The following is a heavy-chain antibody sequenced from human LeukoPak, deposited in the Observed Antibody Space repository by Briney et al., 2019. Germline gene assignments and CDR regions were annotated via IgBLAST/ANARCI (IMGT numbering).Heavy chain of an antibody. V-gene: IGHV3-48*04. J-gene: IGHJ6*02. CDR3: ARDLGYYDSSGDYYYYGMDV. CDR2: ISSSSSTI. Sequence: GGSLRLSCAASGFTFSSYSMNWVRQAPGKGLEWVSYISSSSSTIYYADSVKGRFTISRDNAKNSLYLQMNSLRAEDTAVYYCARDLGYYDSSGDYYYYGMDVWGQGTTVTVSS. CDR1: GFTFSSYS. D-gene: IGHD3-22*01.